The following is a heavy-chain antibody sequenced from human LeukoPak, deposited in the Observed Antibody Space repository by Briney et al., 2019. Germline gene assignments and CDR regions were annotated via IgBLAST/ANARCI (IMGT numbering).Heavy chain of an antibody. Sequence: GGSLRLSCAASGFTFSSYGMHWVRQAPGKGLEWVSVVYSDDTTYYADSVKGRFTISRDNSKNTLYLQMNNLRAEDTAVYYCARGGGYYAIDYWGQRTLVTVSS. J-gene: IGHJ4*02. V-gene: IGHV3-53*01. D-gene: IGHD1-26*01. CDR3: ARGGGYYAIDY. CDR1: GFTFSSYG. CDR2: VYSDDTT.